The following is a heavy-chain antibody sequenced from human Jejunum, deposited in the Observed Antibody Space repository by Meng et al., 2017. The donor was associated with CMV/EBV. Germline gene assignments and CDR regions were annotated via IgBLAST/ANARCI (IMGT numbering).Heavy chain of an antibody. V-gene: IGHV4-34*01. CDR3: ARGGGDPIRGVLPFDY. CDR1: GGSFSSYY. CDR2: INHSGST. Sequence: QGKLQQWGEGLLKPSETLSLTCGVYGGSFSSYYWSWIRQPPGKGLEWIAEINHSGSTNYNPSLKSRVTISLDTSNSHFSLKLTSVTAADTAVYFCARGGGDPIRGVLPFDYWGQGTLVTVSS. D-gene: IGHD2-21*01. J-gene: IGHJ4*02.